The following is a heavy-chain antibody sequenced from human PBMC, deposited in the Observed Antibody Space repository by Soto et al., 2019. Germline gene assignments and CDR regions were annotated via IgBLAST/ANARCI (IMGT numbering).Heavy chain of an antibody. CDR2: IIPIFGTA. V-gene: IGHV1-69*06. J-gene: IGHJ6*02. Sequence: SVKVSCKASGGTFSSYAISWVRQAPGQGLEWMGGIIPIFGTANYAQKFQGRVTITADKSTSTAYMELSSLRSEDTAVYYCARTYNWNYNYYYYGMDVWGQGTTVTVSS. CDR3: ARTYNWNYNYYYYGMDV. D-gene: IGHD1-7*01. CDR1: GGTFSSYA.